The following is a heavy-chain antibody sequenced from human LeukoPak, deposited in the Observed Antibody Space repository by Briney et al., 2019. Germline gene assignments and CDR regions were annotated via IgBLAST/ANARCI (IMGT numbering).Heavy chain of an antibody. V-gene: IGHV3-7*01. CDR2: IKQDGSEK. CDR1: GFTFSSYW. J-gene: IGHJ5*02. D-gene: IGHD2-15*01. CDR3: ARSIVVVVAATGWFDP. Sequence: PGGSLRLSCAASGFTFSSYWMSWVRQAPGKGLEWVANIKQDGSEKYYVDSVKGRFTISRDNAKNPLYLQMNSLRAEDTAVYYCARSIVVVVAATGWFDPWGQGTLVTVSS.